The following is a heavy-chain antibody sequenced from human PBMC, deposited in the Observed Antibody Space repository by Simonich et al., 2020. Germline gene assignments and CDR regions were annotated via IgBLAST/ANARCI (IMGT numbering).Heavy chain of an antibody. CDR2: NSSSSSYI. D-gene: IGHD3-10*01. J-gene: IGHJ4*02. Sequence: GGGLVKPGGSLRLSCAASGFTFSSYSMNWVRQAPGKGLEWVTSNSSSSSYIYYADSVKGRFTISRDNAKNSLYLQMNSRRAEDTAVYYCARDTSYYGSGSYYFDYWGQGTLVTVSS. V-gene: IGHV3-21*01. CDR3: ARDTSYYGSGSYYFDY. CDR1: GFTFSSYS.